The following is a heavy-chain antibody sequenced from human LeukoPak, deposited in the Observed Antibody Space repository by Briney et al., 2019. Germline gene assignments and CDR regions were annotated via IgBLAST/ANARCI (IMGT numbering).Heavy chain of an antibody. V-gene: IGHV4-34*01. CDR1: GGSFSGYY. D-gene: IGHD1-1*01. CDR3: ARDTGAFDI. Sequence: PSETLSLTCAVYGGSFSGYYWSWIRQPPGKGLEWIGYIYHSGSTYYNPSLKSRVTISVDRSKNQFSLKLSSVTAADTAVYYCARDTGAFDIWGQGTMVTVSS. J-gene: IGHJ3*02. CDR2: IYHSGST.